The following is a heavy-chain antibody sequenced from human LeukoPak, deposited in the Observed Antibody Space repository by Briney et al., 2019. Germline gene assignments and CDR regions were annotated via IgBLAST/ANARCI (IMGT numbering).Heavy chain of an antibody. J-gene: IGHJ6*02. Sequence: GFTXXXYWXXXVRQAPGKGLVWVSRINSDGSSTSYADSVKGRFTISRDNAKNTLYLQMNSLRAEDTAVYYCARVRSGSSAGNYGMDVWGQGTTVTVSS. CDR3: ARVRSGSSAGNYGMDV. V-gene: IGHV3-74*01. CDR2: INSDGSST. CDR1: GFTXXXYW. D-gene: IGHD1-26*01.